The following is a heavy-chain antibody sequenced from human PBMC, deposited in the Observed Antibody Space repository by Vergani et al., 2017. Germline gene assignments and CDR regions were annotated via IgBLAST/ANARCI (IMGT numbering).Heavy chain of an antibody. D-gene: IGHD6-19*01. CDR3: ARSSGWYVYYMDV. J-gene: IGHJ6*03. Sequence: QVQLVESGGGVVQPGRSLRLSCAASGYTFSSYGMHWVRQAPGKGLEWVAVISYDGSNTYYADSVKGRFTISRDNSKNTLYLQMNSLRAEDTAVYYCARSSGWYVYYMDVWGKGTTVTVSS. V-gene: IGHV3-30*03. CDR2: ISYDGSNT. CDR1: GYTFSSYG.